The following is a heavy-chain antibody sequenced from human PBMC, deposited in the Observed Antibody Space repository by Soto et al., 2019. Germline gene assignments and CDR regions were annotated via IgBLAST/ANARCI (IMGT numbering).Heavy chain of an antibody. J-gene: IGHJ3*02. D-gene: IGHD4-17*01. Sequence: SETLSLTCAVYGGSFSGYYWSWIRQPPGKGLEWIGEINHSGSTNYNPSLKSRVTISVDTSKNQFSLKLSSVTAADTAVYYCRVTDDYGDYGAAFDIWGQGTMVTVSS. CDR2: INHSGST. CDR1: GGSFSGYY. CDR3: RVTDDYGDYGAAFDI. V-gene: IGHV4-34*01.